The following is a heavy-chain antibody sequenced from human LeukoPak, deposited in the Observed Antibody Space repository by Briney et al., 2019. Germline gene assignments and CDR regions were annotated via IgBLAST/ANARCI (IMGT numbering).Heavy chain of an antibody. CDR1: GFTFSSYG. CDR3: ARDQRSLRCIDY. Sequence: HPGGSLRLSCAASGFTFSSYGMHWVRQAPGKGLEWVAVISYDGSNKYYADSVKGRFTISRDNSKNTLYLQMNSLRAEDTAVYYCARDQRSLRCIDYWGQGTLVTVSS. CDR2: ISYDGSNK. J-gene: IGHJ4*02. V-gene: IGHV3-30*03. D-gene: IGHD5-24*01.